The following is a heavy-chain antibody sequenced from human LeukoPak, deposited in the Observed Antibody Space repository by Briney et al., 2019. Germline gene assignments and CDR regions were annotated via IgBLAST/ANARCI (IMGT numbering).Heavy chain of an antibody. CDR2: IYSGGST. Sequence: PGGSLRISCGASGFTLKCHYISLGRQAPGKGLEWVSVIYSGGSTYYADSVKGRFTISRDNSKNTLYLQMNSLRAEDTAVYYCARGDHYYDSRGYSRSFDYWGQGTLVTVSS. J-gene: IGHJ4*02. V-gene: IGHV3-66*01. D-gene: IGHD3-22*01. CDR3: ARGDHYYDSRGYSRSFDY. CDR1: GFTLKCHY.